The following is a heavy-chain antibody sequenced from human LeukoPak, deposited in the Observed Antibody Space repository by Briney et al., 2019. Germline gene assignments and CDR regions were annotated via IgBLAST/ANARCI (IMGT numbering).Heavy chain of an antibody. V-gene: IGHV3-73*01. Sequence: GGSLRLSCAASGFTFSGSAMHWVRQASGKGLEWVGRIRSKANSYATAYAASVKGRFTISRDDSKNTAYLQMNSLKTEDTAVYYCTSLLHDYGDYENDYWGQGTLVTVSS. CDR2: IRSKANSYAT. CDR3: TSLLHDYGDYENDY. J-gene: IGHJ4*02. D-gene: IGHD4-17*01. CDR1: GFTFSGSA.